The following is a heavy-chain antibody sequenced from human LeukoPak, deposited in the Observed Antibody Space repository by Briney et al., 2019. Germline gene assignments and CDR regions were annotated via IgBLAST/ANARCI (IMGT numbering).Heavy chain of an antibody. CDR2: ISAYNGNT. Sequence: ASVKVSCKASGYTFTSYGISWVRQAPGQGLEWMGWISAYNGNTNYAQKLQGRVTMTTDTSTSTAYMELRSLRSDDTAVYYCARDLTPANYYDSSGYYYNNYYYGMDVWGQGTTVTVSS. D-gene: IGHD3-22*01. CDR1: GYTFTSYG. J-gene: IGHJ6*02. V-gene: IGHV1-18*01. CDR3: ARDLTPANYYDSSGYYYNNYYYGMDV.